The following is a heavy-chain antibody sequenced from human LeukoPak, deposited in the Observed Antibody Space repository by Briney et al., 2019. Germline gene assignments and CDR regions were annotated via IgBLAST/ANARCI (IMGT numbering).Heavy chain of an antibody. CDR3: TTYVSGYFGY. D-gene: IGHD3-10*01. CDR1: GFTFGDYA. J-gene: IGHJ4*02. CDR2: IRSKAYGGTT. V-gene: IGHV3-49*04. Sequence: PGGSLRLSCTASGFTFGDYAMSWVRQAPGKGLEWVGLIRSKAYGGTTEYAASVKGRFTISRDDSKSIAYLQMNSLETEDTAVYYCTTYVSGYFGYWGQGTLVTVSS.